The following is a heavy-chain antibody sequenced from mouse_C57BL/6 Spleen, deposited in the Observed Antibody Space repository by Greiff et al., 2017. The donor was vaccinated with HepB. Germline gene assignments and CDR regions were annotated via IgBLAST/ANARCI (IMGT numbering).Heavy chain of an antibody. V-gene: IGHV1-18*01. CDR1: GYTFTDYN. D-gene: IGHD1-1*01. CDR3: ARRARSSSPFAY. J-gene: IGHJ3*01. CDR2: INPNNGGT. Sequence: VQLKQSGPELVKPGASVKIPCKASGYTFTDYNMDWVKQSHGKSLEWIGDINPNNGGTIYNQKFKGKATLTVDKSSSTAYMELRSLTSEDTAVYYCARRARSSSPFAYWGKGTLVTVSA.